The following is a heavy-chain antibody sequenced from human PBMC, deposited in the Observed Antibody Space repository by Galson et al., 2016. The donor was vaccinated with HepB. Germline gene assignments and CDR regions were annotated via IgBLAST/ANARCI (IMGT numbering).Heavy chain of an antibody. V-gene: IGHV1-69*02. J-gene: IGHJ6*03. CDR3: ARGGTYTNTSYHYMDV. CDR1: GGTFSTYT. CDR2: IIPIVGVG. D-gene: IGHD3-16*01. Sequence: VKVSCKASGGTFSTYTITWVRQAPGQGLEWMGRIIPIVGVGNIALRFQGRVTITADKSTNTAYMELSSLRSEDTAVYFCARGGTYTNTSYHYMDVWGRGTTVTVSS.